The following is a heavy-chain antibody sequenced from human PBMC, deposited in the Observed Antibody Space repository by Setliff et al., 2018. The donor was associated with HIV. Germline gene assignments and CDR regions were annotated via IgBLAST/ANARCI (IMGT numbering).Heavy chain of an antibody. V-gene: IGHV5-51*01. CDR3: ATSDYGGDSGHFQH. J-gene: IGHJ1*01. D-gene: IGHD2-21*02. CDR2: IWPDDSDT. Sequence: GESLKISCKASGYSFTNYWVGWVRQMPGNGLEWVGLIWPDDSDTIYSPSFHGQVTIWAAKSISTAYLQWSSLKVSDTAMYYCATSDYGGDSGHFQHWGQGTLVTVSS. CDR1: GYSFTNYW.